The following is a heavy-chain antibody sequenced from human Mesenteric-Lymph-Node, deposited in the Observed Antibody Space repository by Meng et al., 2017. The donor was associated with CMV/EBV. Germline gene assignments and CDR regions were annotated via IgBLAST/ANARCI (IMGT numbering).Heavy chain of an antibody. D-gene: IGHD3-22*01. V-gene: IGHV3-21*01. CDR1: GFTFSTYT. CDR2: ISGSDGDA. Sequence: GESLKISCAASGFTFSTYTMIWVRRAPGKGLEWVSRISGSDGDASYADSVKGRFTISRDSAKNSVYLQMNSLRAEDTAIYYCARDPYHYDSSGSYPHDAYDLWGQGTMVTVSS. J-gene: IGHJ3*01. CDR3: ARDPYHYDSSGSYPHDAYDL.